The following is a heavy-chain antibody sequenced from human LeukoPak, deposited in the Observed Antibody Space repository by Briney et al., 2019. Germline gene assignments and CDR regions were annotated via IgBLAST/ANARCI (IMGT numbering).Heavy chain of an antibody. CDR1: GYTFTGYY. Sequence: ASVKVSCKASGYTFTGYYMHWVRQAPGQGLEWMGWINPNSGGTNYAQKFQGWVTMTRDTSISTAYMELSRPRSDDTAVYYCAREAEGGYFDYWGQGTLVTVSS. CDR2: INPNSGGT. CDR3: AREAEGGYFDY. V-gene: IGHV1-2*04. J-gene: IGHJ4*02. D-gene: IGHD3-16*01.